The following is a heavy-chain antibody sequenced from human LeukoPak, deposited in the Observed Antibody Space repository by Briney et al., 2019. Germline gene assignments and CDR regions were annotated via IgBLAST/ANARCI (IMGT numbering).Heavy chain of an antibody. V-gene: IGHV3-7*01. CDR1: GFTFISYW. Sequence: GGSLRLSCAASGFTFISYWMTWVRQAPGKGLEWVANIKEDGSEKYYVDSVKGRFTISRDNANNSVYLQMNNLRAEDTAVYYCARDRSRVQLWLGGMDVWGQGTTVTVSS. CDR2: IKEDGSEK. CDR3: ARDRSRVQLWLGGMDV. D-gene: IGHD3-22*01. J-gene: IGHJ6*02.